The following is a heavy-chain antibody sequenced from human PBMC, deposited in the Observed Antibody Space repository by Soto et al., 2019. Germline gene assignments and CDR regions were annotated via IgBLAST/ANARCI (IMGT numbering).Heavy chain of an antibody. D-gene: IGHD3-10*01. Sequence: QVQLVQSGAEVKKPGSSVKVSCKASGGTFSSYTISWVRQAPGQGLEWMGRSIPILGIANYAQKFQGRVTIPADKSTSTAYMELSSLRSEDTAVYYCARVGITMVRGVITDIDYWGQGTLVTVSS. CDR2: SIPILGIA. V-gene: IGHV1-69*02. J-gene: IGHJ4*02. CDR1: GGTFSSYT. CDR3: ARVGITMVRGVITDIDY.